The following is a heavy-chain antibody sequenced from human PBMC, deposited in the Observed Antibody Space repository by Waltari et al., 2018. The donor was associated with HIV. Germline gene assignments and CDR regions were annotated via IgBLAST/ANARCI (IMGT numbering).Heavy chain of an antibody. CDR2: LSDEGTNK. D-gene: IGHD3-22*01. J-gene: IGHJ6*02. CDR3: AKPRGSGYARAPYYGMDV. V-gene: IGHV3-30*18. CDR1: GFIFTSYG. Sequence: VQLVESGGGVVQPGRSLTLSCAASGFIFTSYGMNWVLQAPGMELGWWALLSDEGTNKQDADVGKGRFTISRDSSKNTVVLRMNSLRAEDTAVYYCAKPRGSGYARAPYYGMDVWGQGTTVTVSS.